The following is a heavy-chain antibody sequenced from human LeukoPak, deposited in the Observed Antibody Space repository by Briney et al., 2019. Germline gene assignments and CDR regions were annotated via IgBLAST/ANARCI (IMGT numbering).Heavy chain of an antibody. J-gene: IGHJ3*01. V-gene: IGHV3-23*01. Sequence: PGGSLRLSCVASGFTFRKYDLCWVRQAPGKGLEWVSGFGGEGGDDTYYADSVKGRFTIPRDNAKNTLYLQMNNLRTEDTAVYYCAKDEDYTISGNYYDALDVWGQGTLVTVS. CDR2: FGGEGGDDT. D-gene: IGHD1-26*01. CDR1: GFTFRKYD. CDR3: AKDEDYTISGNYYDALDV.